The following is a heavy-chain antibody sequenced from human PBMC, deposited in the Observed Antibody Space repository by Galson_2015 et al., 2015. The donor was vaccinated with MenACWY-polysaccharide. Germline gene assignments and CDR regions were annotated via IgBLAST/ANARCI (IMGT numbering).Heavy chain of an antibody. CDR3: VKSGLGDLGTTMVRGVDY. Sequence: SLRLSCAVSGFTISNYWMNWVRQDPGKGLEWVSAISSSGANTYYADSVKGRFTISRDNSRNTLYLQMNSLRAEDTAVYHCVKSGLGDLGTTMVRGVDYWGRGTLATVSS. V-gene: IGHV3-23*01. D-gene: IGHD3-10*01. J-gene: IGHJ4*02. CDR2: ISSSGANT. CDR1: GFTISNYW.